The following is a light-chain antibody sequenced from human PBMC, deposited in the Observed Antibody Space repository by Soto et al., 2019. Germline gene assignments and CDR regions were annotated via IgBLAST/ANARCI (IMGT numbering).Light chain of an antibody. CDR3: QQSYSTPYT. CDR2: AAS. CDR1: QSISRY. V-gene: IGKV1-39*01. Sequence: DIQMTQSPSSLSASVGDRVTITCRASQSISRYLNWYQQKSGKGPKLLIYAASSLQSGVPSRFSGSGSGTDFTLTISSLQPEDFATYYCQQSYSTPYTFGQGTKVAIK. J-gene: IGKJ2*01.